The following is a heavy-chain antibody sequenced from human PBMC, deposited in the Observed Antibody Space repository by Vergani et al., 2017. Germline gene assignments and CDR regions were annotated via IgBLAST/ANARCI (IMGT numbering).Heavy chain of an antibody. D-gene: IGHD2-21*01. CDR2: ICTAGDT. J-gene: IGHJ4*02. Sequence: EVQLVESGGGLVQPGGSLRLSCAPSGFTFLTYAMHWARQATGKGPEWFSAICTAGDTYYPGAVKGRFTISRENAKNSLYLQMNSLRAGDTAVYYCARALGDTLFDYWGQGTLVTVSS. CDR1: GFTFLTYA. V-gene: IGHV3-13*04. CDR3: ARALGDTLFDY.